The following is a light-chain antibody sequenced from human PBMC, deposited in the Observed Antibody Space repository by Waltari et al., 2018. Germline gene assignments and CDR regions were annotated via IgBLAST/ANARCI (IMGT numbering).Light chain of an antibody. J-gene: IGLJ3*02. CDR1: NIGSNN. Sequence: SYELTQPPSVSVALGQTAQITGGGDNIGSNNVHWYRQKPGQSPLLVIYRDTNRPSGIPERFSGSNLGNTATLTISRAQDGDEADYYCQVWDSGTGVFGGGTKLTVL. CDR3: QVWDSGTGV. V-gene: IGLV3-9*01. CDR2: RDT.